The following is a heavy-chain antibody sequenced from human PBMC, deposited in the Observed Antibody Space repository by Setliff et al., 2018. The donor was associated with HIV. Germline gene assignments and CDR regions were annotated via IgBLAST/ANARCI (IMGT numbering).Heavy chain of an antibody. J-gene: IGHJ4*02. CDR1: GGSMNSYY. D-gene: IGHD6-25*01. CDR3: ARGYGAAGGGY. Sequence: SETLSLTCTVSGGSMNSYYWNWIRQPPGKGLEWIGYIYYSGSTNYNPSLKSRVTISVDTSKNQFSLKLSSVTAADTAVYYCARGYGAAGGGYWGQGTLVTVSS. CDR2: IYYSGST. V-gene: IGHV4-59*08.